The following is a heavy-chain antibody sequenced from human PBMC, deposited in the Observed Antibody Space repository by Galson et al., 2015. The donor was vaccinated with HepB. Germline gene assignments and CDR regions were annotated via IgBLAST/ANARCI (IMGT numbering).Heavy chain of an antibody. D-gene: IGHD4-23*01. V-gene: IGHV1-18*01. Sequence: SVKVSCKASSYTFSTYSITWVRQAPGQGLEWMGWISGYNGNTNYAQKFQGRVTMTADTPTGTAYMELRSLRSDDAAVYYCARVVRSAAPYFDYWGQGTLVTVSS. CDR3: ARVVRSAAPYFDY. CDR1: SYTFSTYS. CDR2: ISGYNGNT. J-gene: IGHJ4*02.